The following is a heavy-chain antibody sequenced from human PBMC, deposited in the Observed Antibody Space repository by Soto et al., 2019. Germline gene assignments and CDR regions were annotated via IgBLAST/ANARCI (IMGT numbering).Heavy chain of an antibody. J-gene: IGHJ4*02. CDR2: INAGNGNT. D-gene: IGHD3-10*01. CDR1: GSTFTSYA. Sequence: QVQLVQSGAEVKKPGASVKVSCKASGSTFTSYAMHWVRQAPGQRLEGMGWINAGNGNTKYSQKFQGRVTITRDTPASTAYMELSSLRAEDTAVYYCARGWFGELLHWCQGTLVTVSS. CDR3: ARGWFGELLH. V-gene: IGHV1-3*01.